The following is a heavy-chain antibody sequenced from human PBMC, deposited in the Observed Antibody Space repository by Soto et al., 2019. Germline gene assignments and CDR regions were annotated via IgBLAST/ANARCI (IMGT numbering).Heavy chain of an antibody. J-gene: IGHJ4*02. CDR3: ATSRSRRYCSSTSCYALDY. Sequence: GGSLRLSCAASGFTFSSYAMSWVRQAPGKGLEWVSAISGSGGSTYYADSVKGRFTISRDNSKNTLYLQMNSLRAEDTAVYYCATSRSRRYCSSTSCYALDYWGQGTLVTVSS. V-gene: IGHV3-23*01. D-gene: IGHD2-2*01. CDR1: GFTFSSYA. CDR2: ISGSGGST.